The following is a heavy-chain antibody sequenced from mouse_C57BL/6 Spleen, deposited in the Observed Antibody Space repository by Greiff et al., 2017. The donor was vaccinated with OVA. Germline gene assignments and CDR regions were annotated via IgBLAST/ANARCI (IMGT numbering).Heavy chain of an antibody. CDR1: GYAFSSSW. J-gene: IGHJ2*01. V-gene: IGHV1-82*01. D-gene: IGHD2-4*01. Sequence: QVHVKQSGPELVKPGASVKISCKASGYAFSSSWMNWVKQRPGKGLEWIGRIYPGDGDTNYNGKFKGKATLTADKSSSTAYMQLSSLTSEDSAVYFCARWSYDYDDGFDYWGQGTTLTVSS. CDR3: ARWSYDYDDGFDY. CDR2: IYPGDGDT.